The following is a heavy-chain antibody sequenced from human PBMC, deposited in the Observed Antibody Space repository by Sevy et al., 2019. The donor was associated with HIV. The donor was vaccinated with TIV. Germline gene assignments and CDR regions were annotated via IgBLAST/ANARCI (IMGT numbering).Heavy chain of an antibody. J-gene: IGHJ6*03. CDR3: AEGGGGHYDPDEIGYYFYYYNMDV. CDR2: ISGSGTRT. D-gene: IGHD3-22*01. Sequence: GGSLRLSCAVSGFSFDSYGMTWVRQAPGKGLEWVSGISGSGTRTYYADSVKGRFSISRDNSKNRLYLQMNSLRSEDTARYYWAEGGGGHYDPDEIGYYFYYYNMDVWGKGTTVTVSS. CDR1: GFSFDSYG. V-gene: IGHV3-23*01.